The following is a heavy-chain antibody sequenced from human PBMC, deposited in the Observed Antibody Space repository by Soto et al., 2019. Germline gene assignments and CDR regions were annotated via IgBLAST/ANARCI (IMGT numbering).Heavy chain of an antibody. CDR2: INTDGATS. Sequence: EVQLVESGGDLVQPGGSLRLSCAASGFTFSGHRMHWVRQVPGKGLEWVSRINTDGATSTYADSVKGRFTSSRDNAKNTLYQQMSALRAEDTALYYCAREAGYCSRTSCYRRAFDHWGQGTTVTVSS. J-gene: IGHJ3*01. CDR3: AREAGYCSRTSCYRRAFDH. V-gene: IGHV3-74*03. D-gene: IGHD2-2*01. CDR1: GFTFSGHR.